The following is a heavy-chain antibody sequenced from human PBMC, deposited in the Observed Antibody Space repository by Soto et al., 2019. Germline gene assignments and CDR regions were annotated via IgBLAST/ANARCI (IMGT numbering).Heavy chain of an antibody. Sequence: QVQLVQSGAEVKEPGASVKVSCKASGYILSSYNMHWVRQAPGQGLEWMGIINPSGGRTSYAQKFQERVTMTRDTSTSTVYMELSSLRSEDTAVYYCARTYCAADCPRRDLDYWGQGTLVTVSS. D-gene: IGHD2-21*02. V-gene: IGHV1-46*01. J-gene: IGHJ4*02. CDR1: GYILSSYN. CDR3: ARTYCAADCPRRDLDY. CDR2: INPSGGRT.